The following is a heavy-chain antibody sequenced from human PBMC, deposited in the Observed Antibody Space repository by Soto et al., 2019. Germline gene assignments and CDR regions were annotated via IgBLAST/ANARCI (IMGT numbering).Heavy chain of an antibody. J-gene: IGHJ5*02. CDR2: INHSGST. CDR3: AREGAIVVVPASGGWFDT. Sequence: CLTCAVYGGSFSGYYWSWIRQPPGEGLEWIGEINHSGSTNYNPSLKSRVTISVDTSKNQFSLKLSSVTAADTAVYYCAREGAIVVVPASGGWFDTWGQGTPVPVSS. D-gene: IGHD2-2*01. CDR1: GGSFSGYY. V-gene: IGHV4-34*01.